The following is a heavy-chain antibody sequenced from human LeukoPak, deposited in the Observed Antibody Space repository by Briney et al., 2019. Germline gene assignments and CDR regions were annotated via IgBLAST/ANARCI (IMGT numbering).Heavy chain of an antibody. J-gene: IGHJ4*02. Sequence: GGSLRLSCAASGFTFSSYAMSWVRQAPGKGLEWVSAIIGSGGSTFFADSVKGRFTISRDNSKNTVYLQMSNLRAEDTAVYYCAKRGSGSSGLYYFDYWGQGTLVTVSS. CDR2: IIGSGGST. CDR1: GFTFSSYA. V-gene: IGHV3-23*01. CDR3: AKRGSGSSGLYYFDY. D-gene: IGHD3-10*01.